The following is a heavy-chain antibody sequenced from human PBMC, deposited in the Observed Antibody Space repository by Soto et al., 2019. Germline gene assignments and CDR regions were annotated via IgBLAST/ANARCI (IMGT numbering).Heavy chain of an antibody. V-gene: IGHV5-10-1*01. D-gene: IGHD2-15*01. CDR1: GYSFTIYW. Sequence: PGESLKISCKGSGYSFTIYWISWVRQMPGKGLEWMGRIDPSDSYTNYSPSFQGHVTISADKSISTAYLQWSSLKASDTAMYYCARLXGGCSGGSCYYYYGMDVWGQGTTVTVSS. J-gene: IGHJ6*02. CDR3: ARLXGGCSGGSCYYYYGMDV. CDR2: IDPSDSYT.